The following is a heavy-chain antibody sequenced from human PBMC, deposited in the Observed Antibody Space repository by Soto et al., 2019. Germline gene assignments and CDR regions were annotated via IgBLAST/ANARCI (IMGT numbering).Heavy chain of an antibody. CDR3: ARSVAVPGAHIDY. CDR1: GGCISGSY. D-gene: IGHD6-19*01. V-gene: IGHV4-59*01. J-gene: IGHJ4*02. Sequence: SETLSLTCSVAGGCISGSYWSWIRQSPGKGLEWLGYVYYTGSTNYSPSLRSRVSISVDTSKNEFSLRLSSVTAADTAVYFCARSVAVPGAHIDYWGQGTQVTVSS. CDR2: VYYTGST.